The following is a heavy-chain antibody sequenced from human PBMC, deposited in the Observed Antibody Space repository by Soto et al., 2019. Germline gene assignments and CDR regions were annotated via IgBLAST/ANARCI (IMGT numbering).Heavy chain of an antibody. CDR3: ARTRMIESWIDY. D-gene: IGHD2-21*01. Sequence: SETLSLTXDVSGDSISTYYWSWIRQPPGKGLEWIGYVYSSGTTLYNPSLESRVNLPIDMSKKQVSVKLNSLIGADTAVYYFARTRMIESWIDYWGHGTLVTVSS. CDR2: VYSSGTT. V-gene: IGHV4-59*01. J-gene: IGHJ4*01. CDR1: GDSISTYY.